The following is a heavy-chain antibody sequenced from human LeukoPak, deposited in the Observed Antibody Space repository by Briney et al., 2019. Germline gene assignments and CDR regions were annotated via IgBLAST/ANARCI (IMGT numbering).Heavy chain of an antibody. D-gene: IGHD2-2*01. Sequence: QLGGPLRLSCAASGFTFSSYSMSWVRQAPGKGLEWVSAISGSGGSTYYADSVKGRFTISRDNSKNTLFLQMNSLRAEDTAVYYCAKISAIVVVPAVRFDPWGQGTLVTVSS. CDR3: AKISAIVVVPAVRFDP. V-gene: IGHV3-23*01. CDR2: ISGSGGST. CDR1: GFTFSSYS. J-gene: IGHJ5*02.